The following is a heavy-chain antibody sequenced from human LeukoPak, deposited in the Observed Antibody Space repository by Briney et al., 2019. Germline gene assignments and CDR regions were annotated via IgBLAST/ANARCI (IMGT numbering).Heavy chain of an antibody. CDR3: VRRGDASSGWGDHDY. Sequence: GGSLRLSCAASGFTFNRNAISWVRQAPRKGLEWVSTIGGSGDKTFYADSVKGRFTISRDNSKNMLHLQMSSLTGEDTALYYCVRRGDASSGWGDHDYWGQGALVTVSS. V-gene: IGHV3-23*01. D-gene: IGHD6-19*01. CDR1: GFTFNRNA. CDR2: IGGSGDKT. J-gene: IGHJ4*02.